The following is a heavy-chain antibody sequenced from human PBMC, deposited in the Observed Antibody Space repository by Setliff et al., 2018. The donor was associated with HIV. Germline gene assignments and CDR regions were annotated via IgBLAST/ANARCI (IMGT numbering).Heavy chain of an antibody. CDR3: ARDQCSISGGDEYSYYGMDV. J-gene: IGHJ6*02. V-gene: IGHV1-2*02. CDR2: INPNSGGT. Sequence: ASVKVSCKASGYTFTGYYMHWVRQAPGQGLEWMGWINPNSGGTTYAQKFQGRVTMTRDTSISTAYMEVSRLRSDDTAVYYCARDQCSISGGDEYSYYGMDVWGQGTTVTVSS. CDR1: GYTFTGYY. D-gene: IGHD2-2*01.